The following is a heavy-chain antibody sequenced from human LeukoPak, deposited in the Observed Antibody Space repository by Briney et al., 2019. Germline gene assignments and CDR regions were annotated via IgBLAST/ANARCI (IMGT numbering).Heavy chain of an antibody. J-gene: IGHJ4*02. Sequence: SETLSLTCAVYGGSFSGYYWSWIRQPPGKGLEWIGEINHSGSTNYNPSLKSRVTISVDTSKNQFSLKLSSVTAADTAVYYCARLEEIAAAAYWGQGTLVTVSS. D-gene: IGHD6-13*01. V-gene: IGHV4-34*01. CDR1: GGSFSGYY. CDR2: INHSGST. CDR3: ARLEEIAAAAY.